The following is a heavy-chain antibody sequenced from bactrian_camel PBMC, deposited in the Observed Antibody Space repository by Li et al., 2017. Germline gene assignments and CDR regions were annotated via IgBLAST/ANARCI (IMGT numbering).Heavy chain of an antibody. CDR3: AKTGDGGSWGEYDF. Sequence: VQLVESGGGLVQPGGSLRLSCAASGFTFSSYDMSWVRQPPGKGLEWVSGINGGGGSMYYADSVKGRFTISRDNAKNTVDLQLNSLKTEDMAMYYCAKTGDGGSWGEYDFWGQGTQVTVS. CDR2: INGGGGSM. D-gene: IGHD6*01. V-gene: IGHV3S40*01. J-gene: IGHJ4*01. CDR1: GFTFSSYD.